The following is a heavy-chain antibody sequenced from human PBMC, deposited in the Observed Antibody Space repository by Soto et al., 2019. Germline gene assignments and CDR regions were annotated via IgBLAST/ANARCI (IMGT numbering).Heavy chain of an antibody. J-gene: IGHJ6*03. CDR2: IKSKTDGGTT. CDR3: TTDLMPSTVRAYDYYSMDV. CDR1: GFTFSNAW. V-gene: IGHV3-15*01. D-gene: IGHD4-17*01. Sequence: EVQLVESGGGLVKPGGSLRLSCAASGFTFSNAWMSWVRQAPGKGLEWVGRIKSKTDGGTTDYAAPVKGRFTISRDDSKNTLSLQMNSLKTADKAVYYSTTDLMPSTVRAYDYYSMDVWAKGTTVTVSS.